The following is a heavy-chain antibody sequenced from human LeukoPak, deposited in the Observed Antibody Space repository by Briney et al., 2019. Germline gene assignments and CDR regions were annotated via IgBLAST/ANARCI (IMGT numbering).Heavy chain of an antibody. Sequence: YTFTSYGIXWVRQAPGQGLEXMGWISVYNGNIHYAQKLQGRVTMTTDTFTSTAYMELRSLTSDDTAIYYCARDAPSVAVAGGPDYWGQGTLVSVSS. CDR3: ARDAPSVAVAGGPDY. CDR1: YTFTSYG. CDR2: ISVYNGNI. D-gene: IGHD6-19*01. V-gene: IGHV1-18*01. J-gene: IGHJ4*02.